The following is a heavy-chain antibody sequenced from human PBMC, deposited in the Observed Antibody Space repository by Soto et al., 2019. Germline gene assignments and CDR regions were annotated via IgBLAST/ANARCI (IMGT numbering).Heavy chain of an antibody. D-gene: IGHD1-1*01. CDR2: IYHSGST. J-gene: IGHJ5*02. V-gene: IGHV4-4*02. Sequence: PWETLSLTCAVSGDSISGSNWWTWVRQPPGKGLEWIGEIYHSGSTNYNPSLKGRVTISVDKSKKNFSLKLRSVTAADTAVYYCARAKLHWFDPWGQGTLVTVPQ. CDR3: ARAKLHWFDP. CDR1: GDSISGSNW.